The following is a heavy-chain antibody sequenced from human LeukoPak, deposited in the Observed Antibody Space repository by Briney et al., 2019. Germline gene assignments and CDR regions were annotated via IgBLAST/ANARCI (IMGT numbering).Heavy chain of an antibody. CDR3: ARGTIFGVGEGAFDI. CDR1: GGSISSGGYY. V-gene: IGHV4-30-2*01. J-gene: IGHJ3*02. Sequence: PSGTLSLTCTVSGGSISSGGYYWSWIRQPPGKGLEWIGYIYHSGSTYYNPSLKSRVTISVDRSKNQFSLKLSSVTAADTAVYYCARGTIFGVGEGAFDIWGQGTMVTVSS. CDR2: IYHSGST. D-gene: IGHD3-3*01.